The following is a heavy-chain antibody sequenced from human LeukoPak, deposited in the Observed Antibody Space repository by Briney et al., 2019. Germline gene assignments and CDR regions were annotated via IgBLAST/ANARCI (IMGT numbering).Heavy chain of an antibody. CDR2: IVVGSGNT. Sequence: GASVKVSCKASGFTLTSSAMQWVRQARGQRLEWIGWIVVGSGNTNYAQKFQERVTITRDMSTSTAYMELSSLRSEDTAVYYCAAIAQGSYWPWGQGTLVTVSS. D-gene: IGHD1-26*01. CDR3: AAIAQGSYWP. J-gene: IGHJ5*02. CDR1: GFTLTSSA. V-gene: IGHV1-58*02.